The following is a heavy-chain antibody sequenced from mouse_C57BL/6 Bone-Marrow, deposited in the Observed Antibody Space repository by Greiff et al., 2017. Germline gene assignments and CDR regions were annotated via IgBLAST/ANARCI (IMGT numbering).Heavy chain of an antibody. CDR3: ARPYYSNYWYFDV. V-gene: IGHV1-55*01. CDR2: IYPGSGST. CDR1: GYTFTSYW. Sequence: QVQLQQPGAELVKPGASVKMSCKASGYTFTSYWITWVKQRPGQGLEWIGDIYPGSGSTNYNEKFKSKATLTVDTSSSTAYMQLSRLPSEDSAVYYCARPYYSNYWYFDVWGTGTTVTVSS. D-gene: IGHD2-5*01. J-gene: IGHJ1*03.